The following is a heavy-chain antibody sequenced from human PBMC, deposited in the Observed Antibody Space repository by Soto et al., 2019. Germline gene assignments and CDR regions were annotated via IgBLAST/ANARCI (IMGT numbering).Heavy chain of an antibody. Sequence: ASVNVSCKVSGYTLTELSMHWVRQAPGKGLEWMGGFDPEDGETIYAQKFQGRVTMTEDTSTDTAYMELSSLRSEDTAVYYCATGVVVVVAARTFDYWGQGTLVTVSS. V-gene: IGHV1-24*01. CDR3: ATGVVVVVAARTFDY. D-gene: IGHD2-15*01. CDR1: GYTLTELS. J-gene: IGHJ4*02. CDR2: FDPEDGET.